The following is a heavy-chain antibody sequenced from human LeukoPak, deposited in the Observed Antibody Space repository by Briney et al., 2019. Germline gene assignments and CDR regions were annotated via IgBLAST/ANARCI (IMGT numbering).Heavy chain of an antibody. Sequence: GGSLRPSFAASGFTFSSFDMDWVRQATGGSLEWVSAIGTAGDTYYPGSVKGRFTISRENAKNSLYLQMNSLKAGDTAVYYCARASGYYYGTDVWGQGTTVTVSS. J-gene: IGHJ6*02. CDR1: GFTFSSFD. CDR3: ARASGYYYGTDV. V-gene: IGHV3-13*01. CDR2: IGTAGDT.